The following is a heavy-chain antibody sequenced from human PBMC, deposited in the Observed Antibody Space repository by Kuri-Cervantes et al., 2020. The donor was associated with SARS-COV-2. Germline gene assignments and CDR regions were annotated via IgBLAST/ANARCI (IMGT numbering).Heavy chain of an antibody. CDR2: IYYSGST. D-gene: IGHD2-15*01. CDR1: GGSISSYY. V-gene: IGHV4-59*01. J-gene: IGHJ4*02. Sequence: GSLRLSCTVSGGSISSYYWSWVRQPPGKGLEWIGYIYYSGSTNYNPSLKSRVTISVDTSKNQFSLKLSSVTAADTVVYYCARGPSRGCSGGSCYWFYFDYWGQGTLVTVSS. CDR3: ARGPSRGCSGGSCYWFYFDY.